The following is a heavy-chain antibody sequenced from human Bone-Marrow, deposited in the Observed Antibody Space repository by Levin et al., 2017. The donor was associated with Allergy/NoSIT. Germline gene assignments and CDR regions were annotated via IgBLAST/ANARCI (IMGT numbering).Heavy chain of an antibody. CDR3: ARGPRSPHYFGSRGFATQAPDNYYMDV. D-gene: IGHD3-10*01. J-gene: IGHJ6*03. V-gene: IGHV4-34*01. Sequence: RPSETLSLTCGVSGGSISGYYWTWIRQPPGKGLEWVGEIHHSGSTKYNPSLSGRVTISLDTSKNQFSLRLSSVTAADTAVYFCARGPRSPHYFGSRGFATQAPDNYYMDVWGEETTVIVSS. CDR2: IHHSGST. CDR1: GGSISGYY.